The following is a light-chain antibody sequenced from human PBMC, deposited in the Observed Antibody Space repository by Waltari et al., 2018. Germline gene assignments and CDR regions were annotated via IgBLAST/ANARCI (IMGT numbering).Light chain of an antibody. CDR3: SSYTSSTTLLLI. CDR1: SSDVGGYNY. Sequence: QSALTQPASVSGSPGQSITISCTGTSSDVGGYNYVSWYQKHPGKAPNLLIYDVSNRPSGVSNRFSASKSGNTASLIISGLQAEDEADYYCSSYTSSTTLLLIFGGGTKLTVL. V-gene: IGLV2-14*03. CDR2: DVS. J-gene: IGLJ2*01.